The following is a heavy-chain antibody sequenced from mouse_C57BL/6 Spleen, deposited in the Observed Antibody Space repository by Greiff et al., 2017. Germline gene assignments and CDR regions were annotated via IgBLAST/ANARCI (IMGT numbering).Heavy chain of an antibody. CDR3: ARSPYYDYSHWYFDV. V-gene: IGHV1-26*01. J-gene: IGHJ1*03. CDR1: GYTFTDYY. Sequence: VQLKHSGPELVKPGASVKISCKASGYTFTDYYMNWVKQSHGKSLEWIGDINPNNGGTSYNQKFKGKATLTVDKSSSTAYMELRSLTSEDSAVYYCARSPYYDYSHWYFDVWGTGTTVTVSS. CDR2: INPNNGGT. D-gene: IGHD2-4*01.